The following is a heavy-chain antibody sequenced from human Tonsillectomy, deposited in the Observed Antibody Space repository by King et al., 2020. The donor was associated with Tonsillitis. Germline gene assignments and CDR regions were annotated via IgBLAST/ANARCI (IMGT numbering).Heavy chain of an antibody. CDR1: GYSFTTYG. CDR2: IYPGDSYT. V-gene: IGHV5-51*01. CDR3: AGEGGGYYYDSSGYSLDY. Sequence: VQLVESGAEVKKPGESLTISCRGSGYSFTTYGMGGVRQMPGKGLEWMGIIYPGDSYTRYSPSFQGQVTISADKSISTAYLQWSSLKDSDTAMYYCAGEGGGYYYDSSGYSLDYWGQGTLVTVSS. D-gene: IGHD3-22*01. J-gene: IGHJ4*02.